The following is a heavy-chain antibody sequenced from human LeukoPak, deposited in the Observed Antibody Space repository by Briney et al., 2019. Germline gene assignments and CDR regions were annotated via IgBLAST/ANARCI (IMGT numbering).Heavy chain of an antibody. D-gene: IGHD3-22*01. J-gene: IGHJ4*02. V-gene: IGHV3-23*01. CDR2: IRRTGGST. CDR3: ANTDYYDTSALDY. Sequence: GGSLRLSCAASGFTFSSYAMSWVRQAPGKGLEWVSAIRRTGGSTYYADSVKGRFTISRDNPKNTLYLQMNSLRAEDTAVYYCANTDYYDTSALDYWGQGTLVTVSS. CDR1: GFTFSSYA.